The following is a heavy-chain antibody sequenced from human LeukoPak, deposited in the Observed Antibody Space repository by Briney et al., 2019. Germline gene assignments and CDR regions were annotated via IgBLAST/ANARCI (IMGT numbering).Heavy chain of an antibody. J-gene: IGHJ4*02. CDR2: INPNSGGT. Sequence: GASVKVSCKASGYTFTGYYMHWVRQAPGQGLEWMGWINPNSGGTNYAQKFQGRVTMTRDTSISTAYMELSRLRSDDTAVYYCARDWSIVGAVLDYWGQGTLVTVSS. V-gene: IGHV1-2*02. D-gene: IGHD1-26*01. CDR1: GYTFTGYY. CDR3: ARDWSIVGAVLDY.